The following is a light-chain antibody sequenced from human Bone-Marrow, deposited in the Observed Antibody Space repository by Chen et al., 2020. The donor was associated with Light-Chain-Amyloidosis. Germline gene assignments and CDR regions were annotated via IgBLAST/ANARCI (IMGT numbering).Light chain of an antibody. CDR3: SSYTITNTLV. V-gene: IGLV2-14*01. CDR2: EVT. CDR1: SSDVGGDNH. Sequence: QHALTQPASVSGSRGQSITISCTGTSSDVGGDNHVSWYQQHPDKAPKLMIYEVTNRPSWVPDRFSGSKSDNTASLTISGLQTEDEADYFCSSYTITNTLVFGSGTRVTVL. J-gene: IGLJ1*01.